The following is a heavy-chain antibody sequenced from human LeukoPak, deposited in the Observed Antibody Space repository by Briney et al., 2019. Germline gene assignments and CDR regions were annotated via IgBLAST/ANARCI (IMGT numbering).Heavy chain of an antibody. CDR3: ATYSSSHYYFDY. V-gene: IGHV3-30*03. J-gene: IGHJ4*02. D-gene: IGHD6-6*01. Sequence: GRSLRLSCAASGFTFSSYGMHWVRQAPGKGLEWVAVISYDGSNKYYADSVKGRFTISRDNSKNTLYLQMNSLRAEDTAVYYCATYSSSHYYFDYWGQGTLVTVSS. CDR1: GFTFSSYG. CDR2: ISYDGSNK.